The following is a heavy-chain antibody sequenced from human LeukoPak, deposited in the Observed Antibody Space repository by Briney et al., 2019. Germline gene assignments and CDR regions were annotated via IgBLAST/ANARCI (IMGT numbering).Heavy chain of an antibody. V-gene: IGHV4-61*02. Sequence: SQTLSLTCTVSGGSISSGSYYWSWIRQPGGKGLEWIGRIYTSGSTNYNPSLKSRVTISVDTSKNQFSLKLSSVTAADTAVYYCARYSMVRGVIGYWGQGTLLTVSS. J-gene: IGHJ4*02. D-gene: IGHD3-10*01. CDR1: GGSISSGSYY. CDR3: ARYSMVRGVIGY. CDR2: IYTSGST.